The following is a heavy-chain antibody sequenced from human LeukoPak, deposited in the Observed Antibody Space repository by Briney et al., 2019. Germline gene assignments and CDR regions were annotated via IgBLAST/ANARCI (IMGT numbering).Heavy chain of an antibody. CDR1: VSAVTSYG. CDR3: ARAGRTFVNYYDSSGDY. CDR2: IIAYNGNT. D-gene: IGHD3-22*01. J-gene: IGHJ4*02. Sequence: ATVKASSNASVSAVTSYGISWERQTPVQLLEWKGSIIAYNGNTNYAQKLQSRATMTTDKSTSIAYVELRSLRSDDTAVYYCARAGRTFVNYYDSSGDYWGQGTLVTVSS. V-gene: IGHV1-18*01.